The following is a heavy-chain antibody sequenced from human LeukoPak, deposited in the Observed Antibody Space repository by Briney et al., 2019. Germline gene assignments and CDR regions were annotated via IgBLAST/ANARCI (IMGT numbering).Heavy chain of an antibody. V-gene: IGHV3-23*01. CDR3: AKGLERESRLDS. J-gene: IGHJ4*02. CDR1: GFIVNTYT. D-gene: IGHD1-1*01. Sequence: GGSLRLSCAASGFIVNTYTMYWVRQAPGKGLEWVSGLRNSDGSTYYADSVQGRFTISSDNSKNIVFLQMNNLRAEDTALYYCAKGLERESRLDSWGQGTLVTVSS. CDR2: LRNSDGST.